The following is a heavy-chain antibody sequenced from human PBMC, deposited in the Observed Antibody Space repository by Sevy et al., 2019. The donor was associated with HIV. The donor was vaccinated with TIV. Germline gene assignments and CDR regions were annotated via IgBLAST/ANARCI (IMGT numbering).Heavy chain of an antibody. J-gene: IGHJ3*02. D-gene: IGHD3-16*01. CDR3: AAEDTSRSGGPSKVFDM. V-gene: IGHV1-58*01. Sequence: ASVKVSCKASGFTFSSSAVQWVRQARGQRREWIGWIVVGSDITDYAQKFQGSVAITRDMSTTTAHMELSSLPSDDTGVYYCAAEDTSRSGGPSKVFDMWGQGTMVTVSS. CDR1: GFTFSSSA. CDR2: IVVGSDIT.